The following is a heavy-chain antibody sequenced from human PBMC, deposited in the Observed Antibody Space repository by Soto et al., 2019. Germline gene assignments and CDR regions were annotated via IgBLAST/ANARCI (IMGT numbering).Heavy chain of an antibody. CDR1: GGTFSSDS. CDR2: IIPMFDTP. Sequence: QVQLVQSGAEVKKPGSSVKVSCKASGGTFSSDSFSWVRQAPGQGLEWMGGIIPMFDTPIYAQKFQDRGTNTADESTSTAYMQLSSLRSGDTAVYYCARSGGLDRDFNYWGQGSLVTVSS. D-gene: IGHD2-15*01. J-gene: IGHJ4*02. V-gene: IGHV1-69*12. CDR3: ARSGGLDRDFNY.